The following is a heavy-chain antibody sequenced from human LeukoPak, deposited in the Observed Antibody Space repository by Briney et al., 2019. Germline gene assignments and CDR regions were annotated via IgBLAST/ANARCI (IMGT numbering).Heavy chain of an antibody. V-gene: IGHV3-48*02. CDR2: ISTSSSTI. Sequence: GGSLRLSCEASGFTFSSYSMNWVRQAPGRGLEWLSYISTSSSTIYYADSVKGRFTISRDNGKNSLYLQMNSLGDEDTAVYYCVVSSSWLHIHDYWGQGTLVTVSS. D-gene: IGHD6-13*01. CDR1: GFTFSSYS. J-gene: IGHJ4*02. CDR3: VVSSSWLHIHDY.